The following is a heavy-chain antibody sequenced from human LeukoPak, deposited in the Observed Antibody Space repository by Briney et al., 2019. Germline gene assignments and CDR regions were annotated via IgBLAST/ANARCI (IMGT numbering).Heavy chain of an antibody. D-gene: IGHD3-16*01. CDR1: GGSISSGDYY. Sequence: SETLSLTCTVSGGSISSGDYYWSWIRQPPGKGLEWIGSIYYSGTTYYNPSLKSRVTISVDMSKNQFSLKVNSVTAADTAVYYCARRAGGSYSIVQHWGQGTLVTVSS. CDR3: ARRAGGSYSIVQH. CDR2: IYYSGTT. V-gene: IGHV4-39*01. J-gene: IGHJ1*01.